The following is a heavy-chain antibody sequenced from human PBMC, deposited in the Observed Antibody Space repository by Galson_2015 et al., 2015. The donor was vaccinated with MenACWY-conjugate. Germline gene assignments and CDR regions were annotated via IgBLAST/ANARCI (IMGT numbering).Heavy chain of an antibody. Sequence: QSGGQAPTLGLFLPLLCPASGGTFITSWIGWVRLVIGIRVGWVGTISPVDSKTRYSPAFEAQVTISADKSISTAYLQCTSVQATDASMYECAGLPPGGRAMDFWGQGTTVTVSS. D-gene: IGHD3-10*01. CDR1: GGTFITSW. V-gene: IGHV5-51*01. CDR2: ISPVDSKT. J-gene: IGHJ6*02. CDR3: AGLPPGGRAMDF.